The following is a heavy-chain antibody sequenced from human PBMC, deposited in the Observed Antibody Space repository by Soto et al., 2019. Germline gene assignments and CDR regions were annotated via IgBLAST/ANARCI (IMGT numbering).Heavy chain of an antibody. CDR3: ARAGPYGGTTVDY. J-gene: IGHJ4*02. Sequence: RASVKVSCKASGGTFSSYAISWVRQAPGQGLEWMGGIIPIFGTANYAQKFQGRVTITADESTSTAYMELSSLRSEDTAVYYCARAGPYGGTTVDYWGQGTLVTVPQ. CDR1: GGTFSSYA. D-gene: IGHD4-17*01. V-gene: IGHV1-69*13. CDR2: IIPIFGTA.